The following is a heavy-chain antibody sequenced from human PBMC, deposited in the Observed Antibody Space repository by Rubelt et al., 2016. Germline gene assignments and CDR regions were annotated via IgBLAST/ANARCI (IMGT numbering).Heavy chain of an antibody. CDR3: ARLQWLTRYYFDY. J-gene: IGHJ4*02. D-gene: IGHD5-24*01. Sequence: QLQLQESGPGLVKPSETLSLTCSVSGGSISSSSYYWGWIRQPPGKGLEWIASFYYSGSTYYNPSLKSRVTISVDTSKNQFSLKLRPVTAADTAVYYCARLQWLTRYYFDYWGQGTLVTVSS. CDR2: FYYSGST. CDR1: GGSISSSSYY. V-gene: IGHV4-39*01.